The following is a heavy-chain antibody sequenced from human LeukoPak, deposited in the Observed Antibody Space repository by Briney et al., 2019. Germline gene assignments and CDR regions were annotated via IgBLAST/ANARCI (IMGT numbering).Heavy chain of an antibody. J-gene: IGHJ4*02. CDR1: GYTFTSYG. V-gene: IGHV1-18*01. Sequence: ASVKVSCKASGYTFTSYGISWVRQAPGQGLEWMGWISAYNGNTNYAQKLQGRVTMTTDTSTSTAYMELRSLRSDDTAVYYCARDMFGARFGVVTCFDYWGQGILVTVSS. CDR2: ISAYNGNT. CDR3: ARDMFGARFGVVTCFDY. D-gene: IGHD3-3*01.